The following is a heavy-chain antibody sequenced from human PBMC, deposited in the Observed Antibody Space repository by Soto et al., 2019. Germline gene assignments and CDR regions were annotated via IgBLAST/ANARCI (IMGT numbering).Heavy chain of an antibody. Sequence: EVQLVESGGGLVQSGGSLRLARAASGFTFRNYWMHWVRQAPGKGLVWVSRISDYGRINYADSVKGRFTISRDDAKSELYLQMNNLRAEDTAVYYCARGGVEPFDYWGQGALVTVSS. D-gene: IGHD3-3*01. V-gene: IGHV3-74*01. CDR3: ARGGVEPFDY. J-gene: IGHJ4*02. CDR2: ISDYGRI. CDR1: GFTFRNYW.